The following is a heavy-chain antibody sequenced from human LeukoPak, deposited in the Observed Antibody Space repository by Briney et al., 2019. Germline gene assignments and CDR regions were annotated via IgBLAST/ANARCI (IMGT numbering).Heavy chain of an antibody. Sequence: PGGSLRLSCAASGFPLSSYAMSWVRQTPGKGLEWVSATSSSDAGTYYADSVRGRFTISRDNSKNTLYLQMNSLRVDDAAVYYCARAPVTSCRGAYCYPFDYWGQGTLVTVSS. CDR1: GFPLSSYA. V-gene: IGHV3-23*01. J-gene: IGHJ4*02. D-gene: IGHD2-21*01. CDR3: ARAPVTSCRGAYCYPFDY. CDR2: TSSSDAGT.